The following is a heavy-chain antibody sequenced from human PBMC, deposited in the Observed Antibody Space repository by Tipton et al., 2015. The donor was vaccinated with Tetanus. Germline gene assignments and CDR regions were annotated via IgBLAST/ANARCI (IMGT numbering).Heavy chain of an antibody. CDR1: TCSDYW. Sequence: TCSDYWMHWVRQAPGRGLVWLSRVNGDGSVTKYADSVKGRFTIARDNAKNTLYLQMSSLRPDDTAVYYCATGVGYYFDSWGQGILVTVTA. CDR3: ATGVGYYFDS. D-gene: IGHD1-26*01. V-gene: IGHV3-74*01. CDR2: VNGDGSVT. J-gene: IGHJ4*02.